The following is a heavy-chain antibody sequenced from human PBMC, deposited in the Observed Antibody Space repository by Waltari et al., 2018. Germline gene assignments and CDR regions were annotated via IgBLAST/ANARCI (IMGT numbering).Heavy chain of an antibody. D-gene: IGHD6-6*01. CDR2: ISPYNGNT. Sequence: QVHLVHSGAEVKKPGASVKVSCKASGYTFTSYGISWVRQAPGQGLEWMGWISPYNGNTNYAQNLQGRVTMTTDTSTSTAYMELRSLRSDDTAVYYCARHFFSSSSGGGFDYWGQGTLVTVSS. J-gene: IGHJ4*02. CDR1: GYTFTSYG. CDR3: ARHFFSSSSGGGFDY. V-gene: IGHV1-18*01.